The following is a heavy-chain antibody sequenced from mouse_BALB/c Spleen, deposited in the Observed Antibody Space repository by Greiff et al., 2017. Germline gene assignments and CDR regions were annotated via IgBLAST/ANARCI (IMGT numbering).Heavy chain of an antibody. CDR2: ISSGGGNT. J-gene: IGHJ2*01. CDR3: AREGGYDYDFDY. D-gene: IGHD2-4*01. CDR1: GFTFSSYT. Sequence: EVKLMESGGGLVKPGGSLKLSCAASGFTFSSYTMSWVRQTPEKRLEWVATISSGGGNTYYPDSVKGRFTISRDNAKNNLYLQMSSLRSEDTALYYCAREGGYDYDFDYWGQGTTLTVSS. V-gene: IGHV5-9*03.